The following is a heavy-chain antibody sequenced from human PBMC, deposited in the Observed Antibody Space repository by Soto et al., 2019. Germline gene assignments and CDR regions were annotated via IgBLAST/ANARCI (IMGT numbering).Heavy chain of an antibody. D-gene: IGHD6-13*01. V-gene: IGHV4-31*03. CDR3: ARDQGRAAAGTNGFDP. CDR2: IYYSGST. Sequence: PSETLSLTCTVSGGSISSGGYYWSWICQHPGKGLEWIGYIYYSGSTYYNPSLKSRVTISVDTPKNQFSLKLSSVTAADTAVYYCARDQGRAAAGTNGFDPWGQGTLVTVSS. CDR1: GGSISSGGYY. J-gene: IGHJ5*02.